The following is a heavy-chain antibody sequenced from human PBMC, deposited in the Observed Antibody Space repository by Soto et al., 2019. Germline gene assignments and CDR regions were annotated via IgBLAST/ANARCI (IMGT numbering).Heavy chain of an antibody. CDR3: ASDSATSYCCMDV. V-gene: IGHV4-34*01. D-gene: IGHD1-26*01. Sequence: SETLSLTCAVYGGSFTGNYRSWIRQPPGKGLEWIGEVNDSGSTNFNPSLKSRVTISVDTSKKQFTLKLTSVTAADTAVYYCASDSATSYCCMDVWCHGTTVTVSS. CDR2: VNDSGST. J-gene: IGHJ6*02. CDR1: GGSFTGNY.